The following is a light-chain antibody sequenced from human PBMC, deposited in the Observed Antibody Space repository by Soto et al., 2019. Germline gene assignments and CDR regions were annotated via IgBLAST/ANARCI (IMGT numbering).Light chain of an antibody. V-gene: IGKV3-20*01. J-gene: IGKJ3*01. CDR1: QSVSNNY. Sequence: EIVLTQSPGTLSLSPGERATLSCRASQSVSNNYLAWYQQKPGQAPRLLIYGASNRATGIPDRFSGSGSGTDFTLTISRLEPEDFAVYYCQQYGTAPLTFGPGTKVDIK. CDR2: GAS. CDR3: QQYGTAPLT.